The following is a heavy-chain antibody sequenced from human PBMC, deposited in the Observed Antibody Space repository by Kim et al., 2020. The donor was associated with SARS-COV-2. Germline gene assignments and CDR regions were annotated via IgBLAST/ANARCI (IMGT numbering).Heavy chain of an antibody. Sequence: GGSLRLSCAASGFSFGIYAMSWVRQAPGKGLEWVSTIGGLDGGIFHADSVKGRFTISRDNSKNTLYLQMTNLKTEDTATYYCARRPGTAVAGTAHFDPWGQGTLVTVSS. V-gene: IGHV3-23*01. CDR2: IGGLDGGI. CDR3: ARRPGTAVAGTAHFDP. D-gene: IGHD6-13*01. CDR1: GFSFGIYA. J-gene: IGHJ5*02.